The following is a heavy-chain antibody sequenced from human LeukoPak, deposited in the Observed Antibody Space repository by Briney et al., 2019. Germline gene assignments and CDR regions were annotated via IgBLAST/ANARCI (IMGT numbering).Heavy chain of an antibody. CDR2: INPNSGGT. J-gene: IGHJ3*02. CDR3: ARDNVEMATIWQSAFDI. Sequence: GASVKVSCKASGYTFTGYYMHWVRQAPGQGLEWMGGINPNSGGTNYAQKFQGRVTITRDTSSSTAYMELSRLRSDDTAVYYCARDNVEMATIWQSAFDIWGQGTMVTVSS. V-gene: IGHV1-2*02. CDR1: GYTFTGYY. D-gene: IGHD5-24*01.